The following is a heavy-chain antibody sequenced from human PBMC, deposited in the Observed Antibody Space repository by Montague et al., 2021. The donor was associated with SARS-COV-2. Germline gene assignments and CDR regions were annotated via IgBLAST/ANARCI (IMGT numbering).Heavy chain of an antibody. D-gene: IGHD3-9*01. J-gene: IGHJ6*03. CDR3: ARDLKPPGDILTGYLPYYYYMGI. CDR1: GDSVSSNSAA. V-gene: IGHV6-1*01. Sequence: CAISGDSVSSNSAAWNWIRQSPSRGLEWLGRTYYRSKWYNDYAVSVKSRITINPDTSKNQFSLQLNSVTPEDTTVYYCARDLKPPGDILTGYLPYYYYMGIRSKGTTVTVSS. CDR2: TYYRSKWYN.